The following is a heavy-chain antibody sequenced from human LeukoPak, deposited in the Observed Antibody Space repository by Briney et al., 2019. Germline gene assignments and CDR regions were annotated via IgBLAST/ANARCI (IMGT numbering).Heavy chain of an antibody. D-gene: IGHD6-19*01. V-gene: IGHV3-23*01. CDR1: GFTFSSYA. CDR3: AKDLGVAVAGIGIDY. J-gene: IGHJ4*02. Sequence: PGGSLRLSCAASGFTFSSYAMSWVRQAPGKGLEWVSAISGSGGSTYYADSVKGRFTISRDNSKNTLYLQMNSLRAEDTAVYYCAKDLGVAVAGIGIDYWGQGTLVTVSS. CDR2: ISGSGGST.